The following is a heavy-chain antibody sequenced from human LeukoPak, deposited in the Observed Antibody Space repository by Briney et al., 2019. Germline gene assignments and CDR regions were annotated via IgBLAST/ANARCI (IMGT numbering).Heavy chain of an antibody. D-gene: IGHD2-2*01. CDR1: GGSISNYY. CDR2: VYTSGST. Sequence: SDTLSLTCTVSGGSISNYYWSWIRQPAGKGLEWIGRVYTSGSTNYNPSLKSRVTMSVDTSTNQFSLMLRSVTAADTAVYYCARDGVPAVVAERNWFDPWGQGTLVTVSS. J-gene: IGHJ5*02. CDR3: ARDGVPAVVAERNWFDP. V-gene: IGHV4-4*07.